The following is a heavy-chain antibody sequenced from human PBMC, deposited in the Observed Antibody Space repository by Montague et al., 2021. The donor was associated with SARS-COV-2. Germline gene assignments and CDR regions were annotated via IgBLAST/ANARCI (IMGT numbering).Heavy chain of an antibody. V-gene: IGHV4-34*01. CDR2: INHSGST. CDR3: ARGSGCSGGSCYSEWDPNYYYGMDV. CDR1: GVSVTDYY. Sequence: SETLSLTCTVSGVSVTDYYWSWIRQPPGKGLEWIGEINHSGSTNYNPSLKSRVTISVDTSKNQFSLKLSSVTAADTAVYYCARGSGCSGGSCYSEWDPNYYYGMDVWGQGTTVTVSS. D-gene: IGHD2-15*01. J-gene: IGHJ6*02.